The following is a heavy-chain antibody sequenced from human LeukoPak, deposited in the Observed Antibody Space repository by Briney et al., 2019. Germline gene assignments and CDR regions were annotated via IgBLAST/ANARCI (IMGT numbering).Heavy chain of an antibody. J-gene: IGHJ4*02. Sequence: ASVKVSCKACGYTFTGYYMHWVRQAPGQGLEWMGRINPNSGGTNYAQKFQGRVTMTRDTSISTAYMELSRLRSDDTAVYYCARSDQWVDREMATITTPADYWGQGTLVTVSS. CDR1: GYTFTGYY. D-gene: IGHD5-24*01. CDR3: ARSDQWVDREMATITTPADY. V-gene: IGHV1-2*06. CDR2: INPNSGGT.